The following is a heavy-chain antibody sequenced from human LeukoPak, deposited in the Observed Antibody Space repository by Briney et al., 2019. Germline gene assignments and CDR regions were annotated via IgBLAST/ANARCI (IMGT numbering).Heavy chain of an antibody. J-gene: IGHJ4*02. D-gene: IGHD6-13*01. CDR3: ARVYAPYSSNHFDY. Sequence: PSETLSLTCTVSGGSISSYHWSWIRQPPGKGLEWIGYIYYSGSTNYNPSLKSRVTISVDTSKNQFSLKLSSVTAADTAVYYCARVYAPYSSNHFDYWGQGTLVTVSS. V-gene: IGHV4-59*01. CDR2: IYYSGST. CDR1: GGSISSYH.